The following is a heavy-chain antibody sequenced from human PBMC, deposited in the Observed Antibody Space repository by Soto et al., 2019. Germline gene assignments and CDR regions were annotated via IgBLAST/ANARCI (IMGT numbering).Heavy chain of an antibody. D-gene: IGHD1-26*01. Sequence: QVQLLQSGAEVKKPGASVKISCKASVYNFNNYEINWVRQAPAQGLEWMGWMKGYSGNPLYAQNFQGRLTLTRDTSTTTAYLELTSLEYEDTAIYFCARRRGESYYGLDYWGQGTLVTVSS. J-gene: IGHJ4*02. CDR3: ARRRGESYYGLDY. V-gene: IGHV1-8*01. CDR1: VYNFNNYE. CDR2: MKGYSGNP.